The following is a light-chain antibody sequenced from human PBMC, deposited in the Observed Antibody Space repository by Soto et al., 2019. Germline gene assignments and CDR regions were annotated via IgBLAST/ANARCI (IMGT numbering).Light chain of an antibody. CDR1: SSNIGAGYD. J-gene: IGLJ1*01. V-gene: IGLV1-40*01. CDR2: GNS. CDR3: HSYDSRLSGYV. Sequence: QSVLTQSPSVSGAPGQRVTISCTGSSSNIGAGYDVHWYQQLPGTAPKLLIYGNSNRPSGVPDRFSGSKSDTSASLAITGLQTEDEADYYCHSYDSRLSGYVFGTGTKLTVL.